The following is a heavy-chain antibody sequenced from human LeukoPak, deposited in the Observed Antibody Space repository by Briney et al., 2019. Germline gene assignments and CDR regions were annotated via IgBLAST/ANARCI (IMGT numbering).Heavy chain of an antibody. CDR1: GFTFSSYA. CDR3: AKPARTDAFDI. CDR2: ISSNGGST. J-gene: IGHJ3*02. D-gene: IGHD1-14*01. Sequence: GGSLRLSCAASGFTFSSYAMRWVRQAPGKGLEYVSAISSNGGSTYYANSVKGRFTISRDNSKNTLYLQMGSLRAEDTAVYYCAKPARTDAFDIWGQGTMVTVSS. V-gene: IGHV3-64*01.